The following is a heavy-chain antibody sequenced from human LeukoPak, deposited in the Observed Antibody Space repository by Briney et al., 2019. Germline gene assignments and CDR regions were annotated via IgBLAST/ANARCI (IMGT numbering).Heavy chain of an antibody. V-gene: IGHV1-24*01. Sequence: ASVKVSCKVSGYTLTELSMHWVRQAPGKGLEWMGGFDPEDGETTYAQKFQGRVTMTEDTSTDTAYMELSSLRSEDTAVYYCATVTYTLSNWFDPWGQGTLVTVSS. J-gene: IGHJ5*02. D-gene: IGHD3-16*02. CDR3: ATVTYTLSNWFDP. CDR1: GYTLTELS. CDR2: FDPEDGET.